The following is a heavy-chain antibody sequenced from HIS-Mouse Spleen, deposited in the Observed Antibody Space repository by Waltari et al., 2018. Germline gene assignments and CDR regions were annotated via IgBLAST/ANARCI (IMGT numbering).Heavy chain of an antibody. J-gene: IGHJ4*02. D-gene: IGHD6-13*01. Sequence: VQLLESGGGLVQPGGSLRLSCAASGFTFSSYAMSWVRQAPGKGLGGVSAISGSGGSTYYADSVQGGLTISRDNSKSTLYLQMTSLRAEDTAVYYCAKERSQRYSSSWYYWGQGTLVTVSS. CDR1: GFTFSSYA. CDR3: AKERSQRYSSSWYY. CDR2: ISGSGGST. V-gene: IGHV3-23*01.